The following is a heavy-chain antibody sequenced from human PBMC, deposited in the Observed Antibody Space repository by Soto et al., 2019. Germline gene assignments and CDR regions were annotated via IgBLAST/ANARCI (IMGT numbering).Heavy chain of an antibody. Sequence: QVQLQESGPGLVKPSQTLSLTCTVSGGSISSGGYYWSWIRQHPGKGLEWIGYIYYSGSTYYNPSLKSRVTISVDTSKSQFSLKLSSVTAADTAVYYCARGPMVRGVIIPFDYWGQGTLVTVSS. CDR2: IYYSGST. CDR1: GGSISSGGYY. D-gene: IGHD3-10*01. CDR3: ARGPMVRGVIIPFDY. V-gene: IGHV4-31*03. J-gene: IGHJ4*02.